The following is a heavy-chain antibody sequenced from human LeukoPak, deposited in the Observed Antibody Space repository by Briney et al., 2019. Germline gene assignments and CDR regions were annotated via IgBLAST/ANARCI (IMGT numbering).Heavy chain of an antibody. D-gene: IGHD6-19*01. CDR3: ATEYDGSSGWYSLDY. CDR1: GGSISSYY. V-gene: IGHV4-59*01. J-gene: IGHJ4*02. Sequence: SETLSLTCTVSGGSISSYYWSWIRQPPGKGLEWIGYIYYSGSTNYNPSLKSRVTISEDTSKNQFSLKLSSVTAADTAVYYCATEYDGSSGWYSLDYWGQGTLVTVSS. CDR2: IYYSGST.